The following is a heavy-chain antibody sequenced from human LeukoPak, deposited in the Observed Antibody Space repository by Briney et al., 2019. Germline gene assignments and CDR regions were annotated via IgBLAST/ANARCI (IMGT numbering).Heavy chain of an antibody. V-gene: IGHV1-69*04. CDR2: IIPIHGIA. J-gene: IGHJ4*02. Sequence: SVKVSCKASGGTFSSYAISWVRQAPGKGLEWMGRIIPIHGIAKYEQKFQGRVKLTTDKSTSTAYMELSSLRSEDTAVYYCARSPGSEWLSNCYFDYWGQGTLVSVSS. D-gene: IGHD3-3*01. CDR3: ARSPGSEWLSNCYFDY. CDR1: GGTFSSYA.